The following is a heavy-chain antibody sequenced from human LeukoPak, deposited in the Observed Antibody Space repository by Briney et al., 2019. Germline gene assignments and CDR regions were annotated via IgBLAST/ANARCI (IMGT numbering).Heavy chain of an antibody. V-gene: IGHV1-46*01. Sequence: ASVKVSCKASGYTFTGYYMHWVRQAPGQGLEWMGIINPSGGDTSYAQKFQGRLTMTRDTSTNTVYMELTSLRSVDTAVYYCAREVMDNLRFDYWGQGTLVTVSS. D-gene: IGHD1-14*01. CDR3: AREVMDNLRFDY. J-gene: IGHJ4*02. CDR2: INPSGGDT. CDR1: GYTFTGYY.